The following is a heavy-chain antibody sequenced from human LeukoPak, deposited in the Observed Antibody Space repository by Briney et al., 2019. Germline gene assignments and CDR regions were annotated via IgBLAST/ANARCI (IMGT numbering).Heavy chain of an antibody. CDR3: ARSLGATRYNLKYYFFYGLDV. D-gene: IGHD1-26*01. CDR1: GGYINTYY. J-gene: IGHJ6*02. Sequence: TSETLSLTCTVSGGYINTYYWSWIRQPPGKGLEWIGYIHYSGTTNYNPSLKSRLTLSVDTSNNQFSLRLGSVTAADTAVYYCARSLGATRYNLKYYFFYGLDVWGQGTTVTVSS. V-gene: IGHV4-59*01. CDR2: IHYSGTT.